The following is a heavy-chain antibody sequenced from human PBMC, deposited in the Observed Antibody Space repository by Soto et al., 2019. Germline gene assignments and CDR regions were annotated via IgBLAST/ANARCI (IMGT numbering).Heavy chain of an antibody. V-gene: IGHV4-39*02. CDR2: IYYDGST. CDR3: ATVLVGATLYPDYDS. CDR1: GGSINNTNYY. Sequence: RSLTFTVSGGSINNTNYYWAWIRQPPGKGLSWIASIYYDGSTYYNSSLKSRVTISRDTSKNHFSLRLTSMTAADTAVYYCATVLVGATLYPDYDSWGQGTLITVSS. D-gene: IGHD2-15*01. J-gene: IGHJ4*02.